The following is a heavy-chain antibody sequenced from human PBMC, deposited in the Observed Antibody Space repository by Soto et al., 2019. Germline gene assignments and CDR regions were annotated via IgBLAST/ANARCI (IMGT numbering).Heavy chain of an antibody. J-gene: IGHJ6*02. D-gene: IGHD2-21*02. V-gene: IGHV1-18*01. CDR2: ISAYNGNT. CDR1: GYTFTSYG. CDR3: ASSYCGGDCYSVYYYYGMDV. Sequence: QVQLVQSGAEVKKPGASVKVSCKASGYTFTSYGISWVRQAPGQGLEWMGWISAYNGNTNYAQKLQGRVTMTTDTYTSTAYMELRSLRSDDTAVYYCASSYCGGDCYSVYYYYGMDVWGQGTTVTVSS.